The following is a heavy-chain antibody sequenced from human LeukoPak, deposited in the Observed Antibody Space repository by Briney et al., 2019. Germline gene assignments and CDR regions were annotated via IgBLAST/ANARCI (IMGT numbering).Heavy chain of an antibody. CDR1: AFRFSSYG. J-gene: IGHJ4*02. CDR2: IRSDSSNQ. D-gene: IGHD6-19*01. CDR3: AKVPLSSSGWDREYYFDY. V-gene: IGHV3-30*02. Sequence: GGSLRLSCAASAFRFSSYGTHWVRQAPGKGPEWVAFIRSDSSNQYYADSVKGRFTISRDNSKNTLYLQMNSPRAEDTAVYYCAKVPLSSSGWDREYYFDYWGQGTLVTVSS.